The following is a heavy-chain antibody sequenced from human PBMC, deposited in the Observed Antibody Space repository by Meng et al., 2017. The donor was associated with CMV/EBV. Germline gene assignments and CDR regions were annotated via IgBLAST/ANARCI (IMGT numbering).Heavy chain of an antibody. CDR3: ARRPVVRYCSSTSCSRFLDY. J-gene: IGHJ4*02. V-gene: IGHV3-48*04. D-gene: IGHD2-2*01. Sequence: GESLKISCAASGFTFSSYSMNWVRQAPGKGLEWVSYISSSSSTIYYADSVKGRFTISRDNAKNSLYLQMNSLRAEDTAVYYCARRPVVRYCSSTSCSRFLDYWGQGTLVTVSS. CDR2: ISSSSSTI. CDR1: GFTFSSYS.